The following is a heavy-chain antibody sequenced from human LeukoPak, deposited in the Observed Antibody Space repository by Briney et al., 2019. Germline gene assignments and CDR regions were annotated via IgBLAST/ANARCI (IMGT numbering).Heavy chain of an antibody. CDR2: IKDGGTTT. Sequence: PGGSLRLSCAASGFPFSTYWIHWVRQVPGKGLVWVARIKDGGTTTDYADSVKGRFTISRDDAKNTLYLRMNSLRVEDTAVYYCTTIRPGYWGQGTLVTVSP. CDR3: TTIRPGY. J-gene: IGHJ4*02. D-gene: IGHD1-26*01. CDR1: GFPFSTYW. V-gene: IGHV3-74*01.